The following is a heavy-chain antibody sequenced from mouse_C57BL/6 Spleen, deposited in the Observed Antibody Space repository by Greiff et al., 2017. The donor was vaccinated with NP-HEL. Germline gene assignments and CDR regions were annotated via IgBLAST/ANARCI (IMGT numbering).Heavy chain of an antibody. CDR3: ARSYYDYDAYYYAMDY. CDR1: GYAFSSYW. J-gene: IGHJ4*01. Sequence: QVQLQQSGAELVKPGASVKISCKASGYAFSSYWMNWVKQRPGKGLEWIGQIYPGDGDTNYNGKFKGKATLTADKSSSTAYMQLSSLTSEDSAVYFCARSYYDYDAYYYAMDYWGQGTSVTVSS. CDR2: IYPGDGDT. V-gene: IGHV1-80*01. D-gene: IGHD2-4*01.